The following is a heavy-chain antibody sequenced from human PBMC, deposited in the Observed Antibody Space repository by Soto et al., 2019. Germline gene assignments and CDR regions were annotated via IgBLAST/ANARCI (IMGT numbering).Heavy chain of an antibody. J-gene: IGHJ6*02. D-gene: IGHD1-7*01. CDR2: IIPIFGTA. CDR3: ARVSITGTTYYYYGMDV. CDR1: GGTFSSYA. Sequence: SVKVSCKASGGTFSSYAISWVRQAPGQGLEWMGGIIPIFGTANYAQKFQGRVTITADESTSTAYMELSSLRSEDTAVYYCARVSITGTTYYYYGMDVWGQGTTVTVSS. V-gene: IGHV1-69*13.